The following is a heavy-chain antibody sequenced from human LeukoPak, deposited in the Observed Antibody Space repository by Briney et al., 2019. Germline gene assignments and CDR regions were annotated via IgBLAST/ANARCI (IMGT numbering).Heavy chain of an antibody. D-gene: IGHD3-16*01. V-gene: IGHV4-34*10. CDR3: TIWTTFHDY. CDR1: GVAFNAYY. Sequence: SETLSLTCAVSGVAFNAYYWTWARQTPGKGLEWIGEINHNGYTNDSPSLKSRSTLSIDVSRTQFSLHLSSVTVADTAIYYCTIWTTFHDYWGQGTLVTVSS. J-gene: IGHJ4*02. CDR2: INHNGYT.